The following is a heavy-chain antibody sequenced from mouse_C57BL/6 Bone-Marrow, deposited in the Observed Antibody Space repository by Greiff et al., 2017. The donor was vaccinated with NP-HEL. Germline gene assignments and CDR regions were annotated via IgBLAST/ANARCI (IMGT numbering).Heavy chain of an antibody. V-gene: IGHV5-9-1*02. CDR3: TREGLTTVVRGYFDY. CDR1: GFTFSSYA. CDR2: ISSGGDYI. Sequence: EVKLVESGEGLVKPGGSLKLSCAASGFTFSSYAMSWVRQTPEKRLEWVAYISSGGDYIYYADTVKGRFTISRDNARNTLYLQMSSLKSEDTAMYYCTREGLTTVVRGYFDYWGQGTTLTVSS. J-gene: IGHJ2*01. D-gene: IGHD1-1*01.